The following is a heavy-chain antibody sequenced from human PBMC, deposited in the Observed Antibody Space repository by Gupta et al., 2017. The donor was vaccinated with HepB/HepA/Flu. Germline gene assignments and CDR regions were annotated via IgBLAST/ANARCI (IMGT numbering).Heavy chain of an antibody. V-gene: IGHV3-21*06. CDR1: GFSLDAYS. CDR2: ISSAGNYI. Sequence: DVQLAQSGGGLVKPGGSLRLPCASSGFSLDAYSLTWFRQAPGKGLEWVSSISSAGNYIYYVDSVKGRFTVSRDNAKNSLYLQMNSLRTEDTAVYYCARFTMIRGTIDTQSYYYYGMDVWGQGTTVTVSS. D-gene: IGHD3-10*01. J-gene: IGHJ6*02. CDR3: ARFTMIRGTIDTQSYYYYGMDV.